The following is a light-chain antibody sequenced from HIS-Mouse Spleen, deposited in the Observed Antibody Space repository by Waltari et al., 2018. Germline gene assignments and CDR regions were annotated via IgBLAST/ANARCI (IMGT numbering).Light chain of an antibody. CDR3: QAWDSSTANVV. CDR2: QDS. CDR1: NLGDKY. J-gene: IGLJ2*01. V-gene: IGLV3-1*01. Sequence: SYELTQPPSVSVSPGQTASITCSGANLGDKYACWYQQKPGQSPVLVIDQDSKRPSGIPERFSGSNSGNTATLTISGTQAMDEADYYCQAWDSSTANVVFGGGTKLTVL.